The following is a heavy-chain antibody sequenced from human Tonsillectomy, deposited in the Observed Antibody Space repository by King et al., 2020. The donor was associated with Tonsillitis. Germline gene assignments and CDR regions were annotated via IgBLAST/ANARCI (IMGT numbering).Heavy chain of an antibody. Sequence: VQLVESGAEVKKPGESLKISCKGSGYSFTSYWIGWVRQMPGKGLEWMGIIYTGDSDTRYSPSFQGQVNISADKSISTASLQWSSLSASDTTMYYCARSVAMATLDAVDIWGEGTMVTDSS. V-gene: IGHV5-51*01. D-gene: IGHD5-18*01. CDR1: GYSFTSYW. CDR3: ARSVAMATLDAVDI. CDR2: IYTGDSDT. J-gene: IGHJ3*02.